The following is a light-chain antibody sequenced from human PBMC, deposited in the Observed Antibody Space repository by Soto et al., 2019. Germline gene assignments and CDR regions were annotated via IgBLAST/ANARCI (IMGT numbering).Light chain of an antibody. V-gene: IGLV1-47*02. Sequence: QSVLTQPPSASGTPGQRVTISCSGSSSNIGSNYVCWYQHLPGTAPKLLISSNNQRPSGVPDRFSGSKSGTSASLAISGLRSEDEADYYCATWDDSLSGHYVFGTGTKLTVL. CDR2: SNN. CDR3: ATWDDSLSGHYV. CDR1: SSNIGSNY. J-gene: IGLJ1*01.